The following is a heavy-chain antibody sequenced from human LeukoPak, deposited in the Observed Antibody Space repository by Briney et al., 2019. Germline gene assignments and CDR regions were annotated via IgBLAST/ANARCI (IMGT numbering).Heavy chain of an antibody. Sequence: SETLSLTCAVYGGSFSGYYWSWIRQPPGKGLEWIGEINHSGSTNYNPSLKSRVTISVDTSENQFSLKLSSVTAADTAVYYCAREREAANFDYWGQGTLVTVSS. J-gene: IGHJ4*02. CDR1: GGSFSGYY. V-gene: IGHV4-34*01. D-gene: IGHD2-15*01. CDR3: AREREAANFDY. CDR2: INHSGST.